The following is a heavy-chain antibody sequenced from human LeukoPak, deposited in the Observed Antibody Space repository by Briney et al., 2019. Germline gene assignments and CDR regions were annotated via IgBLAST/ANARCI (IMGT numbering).Heavy chain of an antibody. D-gene: IGHD1-26*01. CDR1: GGSISSYY. CDR3: ARGIETSKRRGYDY. J-gene: IGHJ4*02. Sequence: SETLSLTCTVSGGSISSYYWSWIRQPPGKGLEWIGQIYYSGTTNYNPSLKSRVTISVDTSKNQFSLKLSSVTAADTAVYYCARGIETSKRRGYDYWGQGTLVTVSS. V-gene: IGHV4-59*01. CDR2: IYYSGTT.